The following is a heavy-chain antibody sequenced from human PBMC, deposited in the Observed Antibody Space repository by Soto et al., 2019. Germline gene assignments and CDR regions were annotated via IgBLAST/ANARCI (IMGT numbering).Heavy chain of an antibody. J-gene: IGHJ4*02. Sequence: QITLKESGPTLVKPTQTLTLTCTLSGFSLSTRGVGVGWIRQPPGKALEGLALIYREDDKRYSPSLKCRLNMTKDTNKNQVFVTSTNMDHVETATYYWAHILVECSCGSCYSQGFDVCGQGTLVTVSS. V-gene: IGHV2-5*02. D-gene: IGHD2-15*01. CDR2: IYREDDK. CDR1: GFSLSTRGVG. CDR3: AHILVECSCGSCYSQGFDV.